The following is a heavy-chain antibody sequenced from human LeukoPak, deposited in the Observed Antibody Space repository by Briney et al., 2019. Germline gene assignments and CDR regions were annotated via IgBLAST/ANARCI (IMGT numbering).Heavy chain of an antibody. CDR3: ARSGGVLKWLRFVPLTFDI. CDR2: ITSSSNYI. Sequence: PGGSLRLSCAASGFTFSTYSMNWVRQAPGKGLEWVSSITSSSNYISYADSVKGRFTISRDNAKNSLYLQMNSLRAEDTAVYYCARSGGVLKWLRFVPLTFDIWGQGTMVTVSS. CDR1: GFTFSTYS. J-gene: IGHJ3*02. D-gene: IGHD5-12*01. V-gene: IGHV3-21*01.